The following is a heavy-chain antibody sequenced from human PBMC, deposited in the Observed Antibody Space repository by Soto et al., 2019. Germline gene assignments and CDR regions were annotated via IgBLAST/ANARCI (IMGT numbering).Heavy chain of an antibody. CDR1: GLPFRNYA. V-gene: IGHV3-13*05. J-gene: IGHJ6*02. CDR2: ISAAGDP. Sequence: ELQLVESGGGLVQPGGSLRLSCEASGLPFRNYAMHWVRQGTGKGLEWVSGISAAGDPDYADSVEGRFTISRENAQNSFFLQMNSLRVGDTAVYYCARTDRDFYGLDVWGQGTTVIVSS. CDR3: ARTDRDFYGLDV.